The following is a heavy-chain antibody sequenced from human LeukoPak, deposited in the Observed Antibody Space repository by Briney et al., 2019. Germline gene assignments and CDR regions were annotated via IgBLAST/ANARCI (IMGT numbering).Heavy chain of an antibody. Sequence: GGSLRLSCAASGFAFSSYSMNWVRQAPGKGLEWVSSISGSSTYIYSANSLKGRFSISRDNAKNSLYLQMNSLRVEDTAVYFCARASLSEIIAAEAFFDSWGQGTLVTVSS. CDR3: ARASLSEIIAAEAFFDS. D-gene: IGHD6-13*01. J-gene: IGHJ4*02. V-gene: IGHV3-21*01. CDR2: ISGSSTYI. CDR1: GFAFSSYS.